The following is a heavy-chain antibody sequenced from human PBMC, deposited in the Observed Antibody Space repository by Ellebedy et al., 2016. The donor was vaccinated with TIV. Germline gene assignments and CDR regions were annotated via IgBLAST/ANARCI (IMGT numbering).Heavy chain of an antibody. CDR2: ISGSGTNT. CDR3: AQTNWGSGGFYGMDV. Sequence: GGSLRLSCAASGFTFSNYAMTWVSQAPGKGLEWVSAISGSGTNTHYTDSLRGRFTISRDNPKNTLYLQIDSLRAEDTAVYYCAQTNWGSGGFYGMDVWGQGTTVTVSS. D-gene: IGHD7-27*01. CDR1: GFTFSNYA. V-gene: IGHV3-23*01. J-gene: IGHJ6*02.